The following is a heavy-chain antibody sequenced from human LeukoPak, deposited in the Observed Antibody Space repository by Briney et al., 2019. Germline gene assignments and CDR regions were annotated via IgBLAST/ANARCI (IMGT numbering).Heavy chain of an antibody. V-gene: IGHV3-30*02. CDR1: GFTFSSYG. D-gene: IGHD2-15*01. CDR2: IRYDGSNK. J-gene: IGHJ4*02. CDR3: ARDQGRYCSGGSCSLFDY. Sequence: GGSLRLSCAASGFTFSSYGMHWVRQAPGKGLEWVAFIRYDGSNKYYVDSVKGRFTISRDNAKNSLYLQMNSLRAEDTAVYYCARDQGRYCSGGSCSLFDYWGQGTLVTVSS.